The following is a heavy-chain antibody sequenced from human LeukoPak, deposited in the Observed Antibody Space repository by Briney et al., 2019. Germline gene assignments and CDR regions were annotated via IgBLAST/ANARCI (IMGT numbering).Heavy chain of an antibody. CDR1: GFTFSSYA. Sequence: GGSLRLSCAASGFTFSSYAMSWVRQAPGKGLEWVSAISGSGGSTYYADSVKGRFTISRGNSKNTLYPQMNSLRAEDTAVYYCACGWYEHAFDIWGQGTMVTVSS. CDR2: ISGSGGST. D-gene: IGHD6-19*01. CDR3: ACGWYEHAFDI. J-gene: IGHJ3*02. V-gene: IGHV3-23*01.